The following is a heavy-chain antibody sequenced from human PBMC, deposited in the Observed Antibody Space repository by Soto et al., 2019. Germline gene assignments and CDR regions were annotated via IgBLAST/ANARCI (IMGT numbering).Heavy chain of an antibody. CDR1: GCTFSNYG. Sequence: EVQLLESGGNLVQPGGSLRLSCAASGCTFSNYGMNWVRQAPGKGLEWVSAISGGGTSPHYADSVKGRFTISRDNSKNTLYLQMNSLRADDTALYYCAKSGIEATMRTFSWFDSWGQGTLVTVSS. D-gene: IGHD2-2*01. V-gene: IGHV3-23*01. J-gene: IGHJ5*01. CDR3: AKSGIEATMRTFSWFDS. CDR2: ISGGGTSP.